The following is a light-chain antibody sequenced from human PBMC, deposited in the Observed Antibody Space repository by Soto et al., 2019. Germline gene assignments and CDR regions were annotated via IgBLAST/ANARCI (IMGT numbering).Light chain of an antibody. CDR1: QSVSSSY. V-gene: IGKV3-20*01. Sequence: EIVLTQSPGTLSLSPGERATLSCRASQSVSSSYLAWYQQKPGQAPRLLIYGASTRATGIPARFSGSGSGTEFTLTISSLQPDDSASYYCQQYNSYSKTFGQGTKVDIK. CDR3: QQYNSYSKT. J-gene: IGKJ1*01. CDR2: GAS.